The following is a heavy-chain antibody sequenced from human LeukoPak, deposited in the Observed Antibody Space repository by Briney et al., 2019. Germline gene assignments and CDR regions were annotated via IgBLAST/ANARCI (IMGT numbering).Heavy chain of an antibody. V-gene: IGHV3-33*05. CDR3: ARDSPKVFQHYFAS. Sequence: PGGSLRLSCAASGFTCSSSGMHWVRQRPGKGLEWVAFISYDGHEKYYADSMEGRFTLSRDNSKNTLYLQMNGLRAEDTAMYYCARDSPKVFQHYFASWGQGSLVTVSS. J-gene: IGHJ4*02. CDR1: GFTCSSSG. D-gene: IGHD2-21*01. CDR2: ISYDGHEK.